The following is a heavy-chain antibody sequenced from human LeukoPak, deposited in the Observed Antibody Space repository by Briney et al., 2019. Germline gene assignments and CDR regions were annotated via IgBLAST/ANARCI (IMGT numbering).Heavy chain of an antibody. CDR3: ARHKDTASYYYYGMDV. CDR2: IYYSGST. V-gene: IGHV4-59*01. D-gene: IGHD5-18*01. J-gene: IGHJ6*02. Sequence: PSETLSLTCTVSGGSISSYYWSWIRQPPGKGLEWIGYIYYSGSTNYNPSLKSRVTISVDTSENQFSLKLSSVTAADTAVYYCARHKDTASYYYYGMDVWGQGTTVTVSS. CDR1: GGSISSYY.